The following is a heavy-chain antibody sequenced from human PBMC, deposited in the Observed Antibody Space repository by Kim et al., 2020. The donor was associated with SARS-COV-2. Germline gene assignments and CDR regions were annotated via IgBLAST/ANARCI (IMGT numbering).Heavy chain of an antibody. J-gene: IGHJ4*02. V-gene: IGHV3-66*01. CDR2: IYSGGST. CDR1: GFTVSSNY. D-gene: IGHD3-16*01. CDR3: ASFQTGVWGLTAFDY. Sequence: GGSLRLSCAASGFTVSSNYMSWVRQAPGKGLEWVSVIYSGGSTYYADSVKGRFTISRDNSKNTLYLQMNSLRAEDTAVYYCASFQTGVWGLTAFDYWGQGTLVTVSS.